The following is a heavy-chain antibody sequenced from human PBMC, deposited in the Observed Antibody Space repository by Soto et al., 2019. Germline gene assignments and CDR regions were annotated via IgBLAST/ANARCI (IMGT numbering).Heavy chain of an antibody. Sequence: TLSLTCTVSGGSISSGGYYWSWILQHPGKGLEWIGYIYYSGSTYYNASLKSRVTISVDTSKNQFSLKLSSVTAADTAVYYCARDLAVVVVAATREYSAGFDPWGQGTLVTVSS. CDR1: GGSISSGGYY. D-gene: IGHD2-15*01. V-gene: IGHV4-31*03. J-gene: IGHJ5*02. CDR2: IYYSGST. CDR3: ARDLAVVVVAATREYSAGFDP.